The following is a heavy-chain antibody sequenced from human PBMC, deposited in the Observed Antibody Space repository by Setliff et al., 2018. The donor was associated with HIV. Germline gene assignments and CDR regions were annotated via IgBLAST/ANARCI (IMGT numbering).Heavy chain of an antibody. V-gene: IGHV4-34*01. Sequence: SETLSLTCAVYGGSFNGYFWTWIRQPPQKRLEWIGEINHGGDTNYNPSLRSRVTISVDTSKTQFSLNLSSVTAADTAVYYCARVKGVYCSSVSCYPSWFDPWGQGTLVTVSS. CDR2: INHGGDT. CDR1: GGSFNGYF. D-gene: IGHD2-2*01. J-gene: IGHJ5*02. CDR3: ARVKGVYCSSVSCYPSWFDP.